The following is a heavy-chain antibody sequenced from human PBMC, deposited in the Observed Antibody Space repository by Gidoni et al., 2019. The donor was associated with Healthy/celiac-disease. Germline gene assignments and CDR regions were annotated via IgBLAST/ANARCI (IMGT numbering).Heavy chain of an antibody. V-gene: IGHV4-61*02. D-gene: IGHD3-10*01. CDR2: IYTSGST. CDR1: GGPISSGSLY. Sequence: QSQLQQSGPVLVKPSQTLSLTSAAPGGPISSGSLYWSWIRQPAGKGLEWIGRIYTSGSTNYNPSLKSRDTIAVDTSKNQFCLKLSSVTAADTAVYYCARDGGMWTLSSSVGRFDYWGQGTLDTDSS. CDR3: ARDGGMWTLSSSVGRFDY. J-gene: IGHJ4*02.